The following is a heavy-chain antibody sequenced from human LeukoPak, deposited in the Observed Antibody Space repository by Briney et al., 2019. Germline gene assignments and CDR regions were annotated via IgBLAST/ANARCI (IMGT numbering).Heavy chain of an antibody. CDR1: XXTXSTYE. CDR3: ASVTARDYYTSGSYPPPFDS. V-gene: IGHV3-48*03. Sequence: XXSCXXSXXTXSTYEXNWVRQAPGKGLEWVSYISGSGDTIYYAASVRGRFTISRDNAKNSLYLQMNSLRAEDTAVYYCASVTARDYYTSGSYPPPFDSWGQGTLLTVSS. J-gene: IGHJ4*02. D-gene: IGHD3-10*01. CDR2: ISGSGDTI.